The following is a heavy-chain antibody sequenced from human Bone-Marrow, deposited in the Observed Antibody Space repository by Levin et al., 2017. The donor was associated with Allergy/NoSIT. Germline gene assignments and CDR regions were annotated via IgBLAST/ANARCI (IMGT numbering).Heavy chain of an antibody. CDR1: GDSVSRNSAA. CDR2: TYYRSKWYN. D-gene: IGHD6-19*01. V-gene: IGHV6-1*01. CDR3: ARHQWNGGNWFDP. Sequence: SQTLSLTCAISGDSVSRNSAAWNWIRQSPSRGLEWLGRTYYRSKWYNDYAVSVQSRITINPDTSKNQFSLQLYSVTPEDTAVYYCARHQWNGGNWFDPWGQGTLVTVSS. J-gene: IGHJ5*02.